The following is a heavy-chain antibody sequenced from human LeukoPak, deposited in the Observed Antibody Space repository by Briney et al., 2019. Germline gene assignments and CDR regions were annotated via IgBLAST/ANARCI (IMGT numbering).Heavy chain of an antibody. Sequence: ASVKVSCKASGYTFTSYGISWVRQAPGQGLEWMGWISAYNGNTNYAQKLQGRVTMTTDTSTSTAYMELRSLRSDDTAVYYCAIGRGLRFLEPFDYWGQGTLVTVSS. CDR1: GYTFTSYG. D-gene: IGHD3-3*01. CDR3: AIGRGLRFLEPFDY. J-gene: IGHJ4*02. CDR2: ISAYNGNT. V-gene: IGHV1-18*01.